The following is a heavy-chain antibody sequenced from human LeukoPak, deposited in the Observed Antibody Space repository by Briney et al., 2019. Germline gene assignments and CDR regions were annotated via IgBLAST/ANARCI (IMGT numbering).Heavy chain of an antibody. CDR1: GFTFSSYG. J-gene: IGHJ4*02. CDR2: IRYDGSNK. CDR3: ARRRQQFFDY. Sequence: PGGSLRLSCAASGFTFSSYGMHWVRQAPGKGLEWVAFIRYDGSNKYYADSVKGRFTISRDNSKNTLYLQMNSLRAEDTAVYYCARRRQQFFDYWGQGTLVTVSS. D-gene: IGHD6-13*01. V-gene: IGHV3-30*02.